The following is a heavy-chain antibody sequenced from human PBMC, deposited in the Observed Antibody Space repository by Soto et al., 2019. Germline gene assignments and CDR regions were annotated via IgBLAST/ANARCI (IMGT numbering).Heavy chain of an antibody. CDR2: ISAYNGNT. Sequence: ASVKVSCKASGYTFTSYGISWVRQAPGQGLEWMGWISAYNGNTNYAQKLQGRVTMTTDTSTSTAYMELRSLRSDDTAVYYCARSLRCSGGSCYRAWFDPWGQGTLVTVSS. CDR3: ARSLRCSGGSCYRAWFDP. D-gene: IGHD2-15*01. V-gene: IGHV1-18*01. CDR1: GYTFTSYG. J-gene: IGHJ5*02.